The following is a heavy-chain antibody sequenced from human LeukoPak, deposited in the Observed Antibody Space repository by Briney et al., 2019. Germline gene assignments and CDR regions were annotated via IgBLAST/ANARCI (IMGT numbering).Heavy chain of an antibody. D-gene: IGHD6-19*01. CDR2: INHSGST. V-gene: IGHV4-34*01. J-gene: IGHJ4*02. CDR3: AREAPYSSGWHLDY. CDR1: GGSYGGSFSGYY. Sequence: SETLSLTCAVYGGSYGGSFSGYYWSWIRQPPGKGLEWIGEINHSGSTNYNPSLKSRVTISVDTSKIQFSLKVRSVTAADTAVYYCAREAPYSSGWHLDYWDQGTLVTVSS.